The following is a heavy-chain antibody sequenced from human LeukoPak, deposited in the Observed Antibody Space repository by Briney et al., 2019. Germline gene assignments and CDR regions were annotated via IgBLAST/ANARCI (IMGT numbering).Heavy chain of an antibody. CDR3: ARASITMVRGVIRMNNWFDP. D-gene: IGHD3-10*01. J-gene: IGHJ5*02. CDR2: ISAYNGNT. CDR1: GYTFTSYG. Sequence: SVKVSCKASGYTFTSYGISWVRQAPGQGLEWMGWISAYNGNTNYAQKLQGRVTMTTDTSTSTAYMELRSLRSDDTAVYYCARASITMVRGVIRMNNWFDPWGQGTLVTVSS. V-gene: IGHV1-18*01.